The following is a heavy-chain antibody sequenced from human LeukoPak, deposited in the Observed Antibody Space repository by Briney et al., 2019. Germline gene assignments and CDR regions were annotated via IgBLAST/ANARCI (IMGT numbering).Heavy chain of an antibody. Sequence: SETLSLTCAVSDGSISSYYWSWIRQPPGKGLEWIGYIYYDGGTNYNPSLKSRVTISVDTSKNQFPLKLSSVTAADTAVYYCARDVSAYYYDSSGSIFDIWGQGTMVTVSS. CDR2: IYYDGGT. D-gene: IGHD3-22*01. J-gene: IGHJ3*02. CDR1: DGSISSYY. CDR3: ARDVSAYYYDSSGSIFDI. V-gene: IGHV4-59*01.